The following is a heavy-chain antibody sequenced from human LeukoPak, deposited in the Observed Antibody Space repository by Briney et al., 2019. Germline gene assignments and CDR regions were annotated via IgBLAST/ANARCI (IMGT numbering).Heavy chain of an antibody. V-gene: IGHV3-11*05. CDR2: LSSSSSYT. CDR1: GFTFRDYH. J-gene: IGHJ5*02. Sequence: GSLRLPWGASGFTFRDYHLRWNRPAPGKGLEGGSYLSSSSSYTNYADSVKGRFTISRDNAKNSLYLQMNSLRAEDTAVYYCARELTLRSGLRREFDPWGQGTLVTVSS. D-gene: IGHD3-22*01. CDR3: ARELTLRSGLRREFDP.